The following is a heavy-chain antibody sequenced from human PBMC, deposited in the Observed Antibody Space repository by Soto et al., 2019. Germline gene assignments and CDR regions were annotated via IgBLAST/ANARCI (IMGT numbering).Heavy chain of an antibody. Sequence: EVQLLESGGGLVQPGGSLRLSCAASGFLFSGYAMTWVRQAPGKGLEWVSTVTGGGDKTYYADSVKGRFSISRDNSKNTLYLQMNSLGADDAALYYCSKGGGGALVDWFDPWGQGSLVTVSS. V-gene: IGHV3-23*01. CDR3: SKGGGGALVDWFDP. CDR2: VTGGGDKT. CDR1: GFLFSGYA. J-gene: IGHJ5*02. D-gene: IGHD2-8*02.